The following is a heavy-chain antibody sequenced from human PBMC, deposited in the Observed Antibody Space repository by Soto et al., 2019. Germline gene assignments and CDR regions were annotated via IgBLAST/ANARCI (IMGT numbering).Heavy chain of an antibody. Sequence: HPGGSLRLSCAASGSTFSDYGLSWVRQAPGKGLEWVSSISGSRGSTTYYAGSVKGRFTISRDNSKNTLYLQMNSLRVEDTAVYYCAQDRGCSGSTCYQAYWGPGTLVTVSS. V-gene: IGHV3-23*01. J-gene: IGHJ4*02. D-gene: IGHD2-2*01. CDR3: AQDRGCSGSTCYQAY. CDR1: GSTFSDYG. CDR2: ISGSRGSTT.